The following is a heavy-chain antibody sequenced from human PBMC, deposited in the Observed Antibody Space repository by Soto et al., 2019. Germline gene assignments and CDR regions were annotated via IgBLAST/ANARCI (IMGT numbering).Heavy chain of an antibody. Sequence: SETLSLTCTVSGGSISSGGYYWSWIRQHPGKGLEWIGYIYYSGSTYYNPSLKSRVTISVDTSKNQFSLKLSSVTAADTAVYYCARAPGYSYGSPAGMDVWGQGTTVTVSS. CDR3: ARAPGYSYGSPAGMDV. D-gene: IGHD5-18*01. CDR1: GGSISSGGYY. CDR2: IYYSGST. J-gene: IGHJ6*02. V-gene: IGHV4-31*03.